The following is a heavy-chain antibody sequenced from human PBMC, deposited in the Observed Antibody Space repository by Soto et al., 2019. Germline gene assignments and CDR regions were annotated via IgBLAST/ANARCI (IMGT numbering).Heavy chain of an antibody. D-gene: IGHD4-17*01. CDR3: ARGVQSGTTVTTADWFDP. V-gene: IGHV4-34*01. Sequence: SETLSLTCIVSGGSISTYYWSWIRQPPGKGLEWIGEINHSGSTNYNPSLKSRVTISVDTSKNQFSLKLSSVTAADTAVYYCARGVQSGTTVTTADWFDPWGQGTLVTVSS. CDR2: INHSGST. J-gene: IGHJ5*02. CDR1: GGSISTYY.